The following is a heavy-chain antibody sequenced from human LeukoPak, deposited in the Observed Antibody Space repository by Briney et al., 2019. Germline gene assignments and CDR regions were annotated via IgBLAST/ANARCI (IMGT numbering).Heavy chain of an antibody. CDR1: GFTVSSNY. J-gene: IGHJ4*02. CDR2: IYSGGST. CDR3: ARYYYDSSGYPYYSDY. D-gene: IGHD3-22*01. V-gene: IGHV3-53*01. Sequence: PGGSLRLSCAASGFTVSSNYMSWVRQAPGKGLEWVSVIYSGGSTYYADSVKGRFTISRDNSKNTVYLQMNSLRAEDTAVYYCARYYYDSSGYPYYSDYWGQGTLVTVSS.